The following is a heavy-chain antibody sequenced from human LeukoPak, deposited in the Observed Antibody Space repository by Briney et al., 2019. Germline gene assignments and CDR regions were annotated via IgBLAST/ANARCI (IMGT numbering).Heavy chain of an antibody. Sequence: GGSLRLSCAASGFTVSSNYMSWVRQAPGKGLEWVSVIYSGGSTYYADSVKGRFTISRDNSKNTLYLHMNSLRAEDTAVYYCVRAFGGYDSQRFYYNMDVWGKGTTVTVSS. CDR1: GFTVSSNY. CDR2: IYSGGST. J-gene: IGHJ6*03. V-gene: IGHV3-66*01. CDR3: VRAFGGYDSQRFYYNMDV. D-gene: IGHD5-12*01.